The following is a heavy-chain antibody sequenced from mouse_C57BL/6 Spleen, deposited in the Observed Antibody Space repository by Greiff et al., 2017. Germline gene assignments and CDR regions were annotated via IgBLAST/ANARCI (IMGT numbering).Heavy chain of an antibody. D-gene: IGHD1-1*02. Sequence: EVKLMESGAELVKPGASVKLSCTASGFNINDYYMHWVKQRTEQGLEWIGRIDPEDGETKYAPKFQGKATITADTSSNTAYLQLSSLTSEDTAVYYCARGEVAWYFDVWGTGTTVTVSS. J-gene: IGHJ1*03. CDR1: GFNINDYY. CDR2: IDPEDGET. CDR3: ARGEVAWYFDV. V-gene: IGHV14-2*01.